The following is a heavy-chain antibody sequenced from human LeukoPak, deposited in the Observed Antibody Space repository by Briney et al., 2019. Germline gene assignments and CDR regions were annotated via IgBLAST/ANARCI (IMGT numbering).Heavy chain of an antibody. Sequence: PGGSLRLSCAASGFTFSSCAISWVRQAPGKGLEWVSCFCGGGGGTNYADSVKGRFTISRDNPKNTLYLEMNHLRVEDTAVYYCAKDRWEQWLGVSYYDYGMDVWGKGTTVTVSS. CDR3: AKDRWEQWLGVSYYDYGMDV. CDR1: GFTFSSCA. D-gene: IGHD6-19*01. V-gene: IGHV3-23*01. CDR2: FCGGGGGT. J-gene: IGHJ6*04.